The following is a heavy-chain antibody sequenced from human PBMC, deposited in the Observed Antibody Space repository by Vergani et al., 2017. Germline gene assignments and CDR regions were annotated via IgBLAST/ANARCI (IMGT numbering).Heavy chain of an antibody. CDR3: ARHNCSSTSCPFDY. CDR1: GGSISSGGYS. J-gene: IGHJ4*02. D-gene: IGHD2-2*01. CDR2: IYHSGST. Sequence: QLQLQESGSGLVKPSQTLSLTCAVSGGSISSGGYSWSWIRQPPGKGLEWIGYIYHSGSTYYNPSLKSRVTISVDRSKNQFSLKLSSVTAADTAVYYCARHNCSSTSCPFDYWGQGTLVTVSS. V-gene: IGHV4-30-2*01.